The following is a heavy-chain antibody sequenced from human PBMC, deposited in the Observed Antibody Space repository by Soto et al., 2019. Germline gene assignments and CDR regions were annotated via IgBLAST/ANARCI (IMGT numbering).Heavy chain of an antibody. CDR2: IYYSGST. CDR3: ARDRGAARNWFDP. CDR1: GGSISSYY. Sequence: PSETLSLTCTVSGGSISSYYWSWIRQPPGKGLEWIGYIYYSGSTNYNPSLKSRVTISVDTSKNQFSLKLISVTAADTAGYVCARDRGAARNWFDPWGQGTLVTVSS. J-gene: IGHJ5*02. D-gene: IGHD4-17*01. V-gene: IGHV4-59*01.